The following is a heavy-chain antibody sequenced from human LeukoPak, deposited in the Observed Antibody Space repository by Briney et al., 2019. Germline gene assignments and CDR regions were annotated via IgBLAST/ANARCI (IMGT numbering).Heavy chain of an antibody. Sequence: QPGRSLRLSCAASGFTFSSYGMHWVRQAPGKGLEWVALIWCDGNNKYYADSVKGRFTISRDNSKNTLYLQLNSLRAEDTAVYYCARQHCSGGDCYFFDWGQGTLVTVSS. J-gene: IGHJ4*02. CDR1: GFTFSSYG. V-gene: IGHV3-33*08. D-gene: IGHD2-15*01. CDR2: IWCDGNNK. CDR3: ARQHCSGGDCYFFD.